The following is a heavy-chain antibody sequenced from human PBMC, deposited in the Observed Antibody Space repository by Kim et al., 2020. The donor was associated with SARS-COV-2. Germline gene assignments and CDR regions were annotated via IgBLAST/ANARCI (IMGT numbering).Heavy chain of an antibody. J-gene: IGHJ4*02. V-gene: IGHV3-33*08. Sequence: GGSLRLSCAVSGFTFSDYGMHWVRQAPGKGLEWVAVIWHDGSYKYYVDSVKGRFTISRDNSKNTLYLQMNSLTVEDTAVYYCARLGGSSRARGDPDARLPTFWRGEKSDFDRWGRGTPVSVYS. D-gene: IGHD3-3*01. CDR3: ARLGGSSRARGDPDARLPTFWRGEKSDFDR. CDR2: IWHDGSYK. CDR1: GFTFSDYG.